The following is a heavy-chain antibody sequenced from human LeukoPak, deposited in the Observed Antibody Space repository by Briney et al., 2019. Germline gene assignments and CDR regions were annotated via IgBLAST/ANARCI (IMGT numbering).Heavy chain of an antibody. V-gene: IGHV3-23*01. CDR2: ISGSGGGT. D-gene: IGHD3-10*01. CDR1: GFTFSGYG. J-gene: IGHJ5*02. CDR3: ARARIRGGGHWFDP. Sequence: GGTLRLSCAASGFTFSGYGMSWVRQAPGKGLEWVSAISGSGGGTYYADSVKGRFTISRDNAKNSLYLQMNSLRAEDTAVYYCARARIRGGGHWFDPWGQGTLVTVSS.